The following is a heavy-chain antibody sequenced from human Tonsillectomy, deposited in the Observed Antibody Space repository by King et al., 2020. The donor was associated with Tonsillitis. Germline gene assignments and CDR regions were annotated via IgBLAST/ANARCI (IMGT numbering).Heavy chain of an antibody. CDR3: ARAQGTSLENYYYYGMDV. Sequence: VQLVESGAEVKKPGASVKVACKASGYTFTSYGITWVRQAPGQGLEWMGWISAYNGNTNYAQKVQGRVTMTTDTSKSTAYMELRSLRSDDTAVYYCARAQGTSLENYYYYGMDVWGQGTTVTVSS. V-gene: IGHV1-18*04. CDR1: GYTFTSYG. J-gene: IGHJ6*02. D-gene: IGHD1-14*01. CDR2: ISAYNGNT.